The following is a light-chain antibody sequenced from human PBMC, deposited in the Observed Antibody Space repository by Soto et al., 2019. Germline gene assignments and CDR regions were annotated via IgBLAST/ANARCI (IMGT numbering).Light chain of an antibody. CDR1: SSNIGAGYG. CDR2: GDS. Sequence: QSVLTQPPSASGTPGQKVFISCSGSSSNIGAGYGVHWYIQLPGTAPKLLVYGDSNRPSGVPDRFSGSKSDTSASLAITGLQAEDEADYYCQSYDSSLSGVIFGGGTKVTVL. CDR3: QSYDSSLSGVI. J-gene: IGLJ2*01. V-gene: IGLV1-40*01.